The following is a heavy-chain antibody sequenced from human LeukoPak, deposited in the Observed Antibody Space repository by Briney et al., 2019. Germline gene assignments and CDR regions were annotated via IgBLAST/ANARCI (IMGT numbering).Heavy chain of an antibody. CDR2: INPKSGGT. Sequence: ASVKVSCKTSGYSFTDYHMHWVRQARGQGLEWMGWINPKSGGTSSVQKFQGGVTMTSDTPITTVYMEVSWLTSDDTAIYYCARADRLDGGPYLIGPWGQGTLVTVSS. CDR3: ARADRLDGGPYLIGP. J-gene: IGHJ5*02. V-gene: IGHV1-2*02. D-gene: IGHD2-21*01. CDR1: GYSFTDYH.